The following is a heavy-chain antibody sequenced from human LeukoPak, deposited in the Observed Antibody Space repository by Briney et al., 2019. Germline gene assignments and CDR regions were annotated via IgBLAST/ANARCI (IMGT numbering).Heavy chain of an antibody. V-gene: IGHV4-39*01. CDR3: ARRVATSGNFFDY. J-gene: IGHJ4*02. D-gene: IGHD3-3*01. CDR1: GVAINRRNYY. Sequence: PSETLSLTCTVVGVAINRRNYYWGWIRQSPGKGLEWIGSTYYSGSVNNNPSLQSRVTISVDTSRNQFSLKLTSVTAADTAVYYCARRVATSGNFFDYWGPGTLVTVSS. CDR2: TYYSGSV.